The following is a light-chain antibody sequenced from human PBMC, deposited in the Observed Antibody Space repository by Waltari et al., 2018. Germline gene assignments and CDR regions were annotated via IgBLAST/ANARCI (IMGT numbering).Light chain of an antibody. J-gene: IGKJ2*01. CDR2: VAS. Sequence: DIQMTQSPSSLPASVGDRVTITCRASQTITTYLNWYQQKPGKPPKLLIYVASNLQSGVPSRFSGSGYGADFTLTISTLQPEDFATYYCQQSYSTPYTFGQGTKLDIK. CDR1: QTITTY. CDR3: QQSYSTPYT. V-gene: IGKV1-39*01.